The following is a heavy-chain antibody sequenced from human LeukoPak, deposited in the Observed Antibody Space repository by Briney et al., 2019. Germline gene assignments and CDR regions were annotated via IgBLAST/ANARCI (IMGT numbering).Heavy chain of an antibody. V-gene: IGHV4-59*01. CDR2: IYYSGSA. CDR3: ARYNSGSNWFDP. J-gene: IGHJ5*02. D-gene: IGHD6-19*01. CDR1: GGSISSYY. Sequence: SETLSFNCTVYGGSISSYYWSWLRQPPGKELVWCGYIYYSGSANYNPSLKSRVIISLDTSKNQFSLKLSSVTAADTAVYYCARYNSGSNWFDPWGQGTLVTVSS.